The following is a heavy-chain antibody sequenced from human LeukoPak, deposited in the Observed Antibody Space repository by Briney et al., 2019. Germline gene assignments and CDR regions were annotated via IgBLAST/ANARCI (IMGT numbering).Heavy chain of an antibody. V-gene: IGHV4-61*02. CDR1: GGSISSGSYY. CDR2: IYTSGST. D-gene: IGHD3-22*01. CDR3: ARDHYYDPRGAFDI. Sequence: SETLSLTCTVSGGSISSGSYYWSWIRQPAGKGLEWIGRIYTSGSTNYNPSLKSRVTISVNTSKNQFSLKLSSVTAADTAVYYCARDHYYDPRGAFDIWGQGTMVTVSS. J-gene: IGHJ3*02.